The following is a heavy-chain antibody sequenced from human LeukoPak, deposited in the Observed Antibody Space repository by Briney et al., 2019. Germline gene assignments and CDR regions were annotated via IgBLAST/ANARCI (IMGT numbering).Heavy chain of an antibody. CDR3: ARGAPGIAAVNE. CDR1: GGSFSGYY. J-gene: IGHJ1*01. Sequence: SETLSLTCAVYGGSFSGYYWTWIRQPPGKGLQWIGEINHSGSADYNPSLKSRVTISVDTSKNQFSPRLSSVTAADTALYYCARGAPGIAAVNEWGQGTLVTVSS. CDR2: INHSGSA. V-gene: IGHV4-34*01. D-gene: IGHD6-25*01.